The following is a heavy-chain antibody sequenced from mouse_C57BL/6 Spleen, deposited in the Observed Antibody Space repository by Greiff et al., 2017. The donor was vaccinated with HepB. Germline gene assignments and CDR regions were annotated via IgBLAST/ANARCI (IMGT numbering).Heavy chain of an antibody. D-gene: IGHD3-2*02. CDR2: IYPRSGNT. J-gene: IGHJ3*01. V-gene: IGHV1-81*01. CDR3: ARVRVAY. Sequence: VQLQQSGAELARPGASVKLSCKASGYTFTSYGISWVKQRTGQGLEWIGEIYPRSGNTYYNEKFKGKATLTADKSSSTAYMELRSLTSEDSAVYFCARVRVAYWGQGTLVTVSA. CDR1: GYTFTSYG.